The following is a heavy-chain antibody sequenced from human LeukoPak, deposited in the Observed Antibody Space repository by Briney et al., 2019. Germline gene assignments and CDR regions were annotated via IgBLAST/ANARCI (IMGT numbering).Heavy chain of an antibody. CDR3: ARVSTMVRGPPGY. J-gene: IGHJ4*02. Sequence: ASVKVSCKASGYTFTSYDINWVRQATGQGLEWMGWMNPNSGNTGYAQKFQGRVTMTRNTSISTAYMELSSLRSEDTAVYYCARVSTMVRGPPGYWGQGTRVTVS. CDR2: MNPNSGNT. CDR1: GYTFTSYD. V-gene: IGHV1-8*01. D-gene: IGHD3-10*01.